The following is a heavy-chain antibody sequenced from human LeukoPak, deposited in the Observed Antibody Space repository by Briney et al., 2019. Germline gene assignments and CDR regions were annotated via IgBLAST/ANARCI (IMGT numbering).Heavy chain of an antibody. V-gene: IGHV4-59*08. CDR1: GGSISGNY. Sequence: SETLSLTCTVSGGSISGNYWSWIRQPLGKGLEWLGYIFYVGSTIYNPSLKSRVTISVDTSKSQFSLQLSSVTAADTAVYYCARIITGTVALDYWGQGTLVTVSS. D-gene: IGHD1-14*01. J-gene: IGHJ4*02. CDR3: ARIITGTVALDY. CDR2: IFYVGST.